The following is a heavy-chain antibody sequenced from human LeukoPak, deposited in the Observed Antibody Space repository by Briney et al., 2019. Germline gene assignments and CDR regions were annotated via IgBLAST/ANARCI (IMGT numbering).Heavy chain of an antibody. CDR3: ARSPHKHSSKGGTWFDP. CDR1: GYTFTSYD. J-gene: IGHJ5*02. V-gene: IGHV1-8*01. Sequence: GASVKVSCKASGYTFTSYDINWVRQATGQGLEWMGWMNPNSGNTGYAQKFQGRVTMTRNTSISTAYMELSSLRSEDTAVYYCARSPHKHSSKGGTWFDPWGQGTLVTVSS. CDR2: MNPNSGNT. D-gene: IGHD6-13*01.